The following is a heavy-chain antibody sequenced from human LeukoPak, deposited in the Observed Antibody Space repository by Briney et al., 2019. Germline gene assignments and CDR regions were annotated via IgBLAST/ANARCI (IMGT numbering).Heavy chain of an antibody. CDR2: ISGSGGST. CDR3: AKAVLMVYDYFDY. Sequence: GGSLRLSCAASGFTFSSYATSWVRQAPGKGLEWVSAISGSGGSTYYADSVKGRFTISRDNSKNTLYLQMDSLRAEDTAVYYCAKAVLMVYDYFDYWGQGTLVTVSS. V-gene: IGHV3-23*01. J-gene: IGHJ4*02. CDR1: GFTFSSYA. D-gene: IGHD2-8*01.